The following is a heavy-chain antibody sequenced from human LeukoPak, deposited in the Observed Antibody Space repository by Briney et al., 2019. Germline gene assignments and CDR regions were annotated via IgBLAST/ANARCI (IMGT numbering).Heavy chain of an antibody. CDR2: TYSGGST. D-gene: IGHD6-6*01. CDR3: ARDLSIAARRVPTGY. J-gene: IGHJ4*02. Sequence: GGSLRLSCAASGFTVSSNYMSWVRQAPGKGLEWVSVTYSGGSTYYADSVKGRFTISRDNSKNTLYLQMNSLRAEDTAVYYCARDLSIAARRVPTGYWGQGTLVTVSS. V-gene: IGHV3-66*01. CDR1: GFTVSSNY.